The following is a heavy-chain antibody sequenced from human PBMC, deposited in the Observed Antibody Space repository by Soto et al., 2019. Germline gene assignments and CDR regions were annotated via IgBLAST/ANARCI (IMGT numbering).Heavy chain of an antibody. V-gene: IGHV1-69*01. J-gene: IGHJ4*02. CDR2: IIPIFGTA. Sequence: QVQLVQSGAEVKKPGSSVKVSCKASGGTFRSYAISWVRQAPGQGLEWMGGIIPIFGTANYAQKFQGSVTITADESTSTAYLELSSLRSEDTAVYDCARGGSGWTNFDYWVQGTLVTVSS. CDR3: ARGGSGWTNFDY. D-gene: IGHD6-19*01. CDR1: GGTFRSYA.